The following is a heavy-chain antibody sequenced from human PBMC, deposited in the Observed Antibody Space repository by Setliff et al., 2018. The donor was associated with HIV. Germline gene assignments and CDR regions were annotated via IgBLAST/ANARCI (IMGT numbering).Heavy chain of an antibody. CDR2: ISPYNGDT. D-gene: IGHD3-22*01. V-gene: IGHV1-18*01. CDR1: GYRFNTYG. CDR3: VRGVTRDISGYYRDEYFQH. J-gene: IGHJ1*01. Sequence: GASVKVSCKASGYRFNTYGISWVRQATGQGLEWMGWISPYNGDTRFAQSLQGRVTLTTDTSTNTAYMEMRTLRSDDTAVYFCVRGVTRDISGYYRDEYFQHWGQGTPVTVSS.